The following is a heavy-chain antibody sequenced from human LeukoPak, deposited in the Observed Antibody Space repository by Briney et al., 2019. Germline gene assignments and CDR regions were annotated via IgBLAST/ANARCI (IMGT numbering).Heavy chain of an antibody. CDR2: INHSGST. CDR3: ARGTYYYGSGSPNYYYYYMDV. Sequence: SETLSLTCAVYGGSLSGYYWSWIRQPPGKGLEWIGEINHSGSTNYNPSLKSRVTISVDTSKNQFSLKLSSVTAADTAVYYCARGTYYYGSGSPNYYYYYMDVWGKGTTVTVSS. CDR1: GGSLSGYY. D-gene: IGHD3-10*01. V-gene: IGHV4-34*01. J-gene: IGHJ6*03.